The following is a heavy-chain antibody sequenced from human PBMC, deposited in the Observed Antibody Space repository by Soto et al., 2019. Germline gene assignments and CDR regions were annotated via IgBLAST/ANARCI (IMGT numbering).Heavy chain of an antibody. V-gene: IGHV4-34*01. CDR3: ARLTTVTPYYYYYYGMDV. Sequence: SETLSLTCAVYGGSFSGYYWSWIRQPPGKGLEWIGEINHSGSTNYNPSLKSRVTISVDTSKNQFSLKLSSVTAADTAVYYCARLTTVTPYYYYYYGMDVWGQGTTVTVS. CDR2: INHSGST. J-gene: IGHJ6*02. D-gene: IGHD4-17*01. CDR1: GGSFSGYY.